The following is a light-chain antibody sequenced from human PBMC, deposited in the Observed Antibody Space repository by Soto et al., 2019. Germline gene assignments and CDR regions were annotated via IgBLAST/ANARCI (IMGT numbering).Light chain of an antibody. CDR3: QQSYSTLPWT. J-gene: IGKJ1*01. Sequence: DIQMTQSPSSLSASVGDRVTITCRASQSISSYLNWYQQKPGKAPKLLIYAASSLQSGVPSRFSDSGPGTDFTLTISSLQPEDFATYYCQQSYSTLPWTFGQGTKVEIK. CDR2: AAS. V-gene: IGKV1-39*01. CDR1: QSISSY.